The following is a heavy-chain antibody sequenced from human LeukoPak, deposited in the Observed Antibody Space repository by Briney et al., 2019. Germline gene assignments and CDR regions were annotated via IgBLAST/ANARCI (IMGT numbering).Heavy chain of an antibody. J-gene: IGHJ2*01. D-gene: IGHD6-19*01. CDR2: ISGSGGST. Sequence: GGSLRLSCAASGFTFSSYAMSWVRQAPGKGLEWVSAISGSGGSTYYADSVKGRFTISRDNSKNTLYLQMNSLRAEDTAVYYCVKFGYNSGWPSGWYFDLWGRGTLVTVSS. CDR1: GFTFSSYA. V-gene: IGHV3-23*01. CDR3: VKFGYNSGWPSGWYFDL.